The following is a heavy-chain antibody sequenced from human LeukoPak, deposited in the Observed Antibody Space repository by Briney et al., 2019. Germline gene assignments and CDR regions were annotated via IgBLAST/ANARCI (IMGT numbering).Heavy chain of an antibody. CDR1: GFSFRSHG. CDR3: AKAPQPLFGGYYYYMDV. J-gene: IGHJ6*03. Sequence: GGTLRLSCAASGFSFRSHGMNWVRQAPGKGLEWVSGISPRGDITYYKDSVRGRFTISRDNFKNTVSLQLNSLRAEDTAMYYCAKAPQPLFGGYYYYMDVWGKGTTVTISS. CDR2: ISPRGDIT. V-gene: IGHV3-23*01. D-gene: IGHD3-16*01.